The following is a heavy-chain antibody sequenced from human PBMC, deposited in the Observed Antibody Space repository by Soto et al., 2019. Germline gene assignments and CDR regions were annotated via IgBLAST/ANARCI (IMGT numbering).Heavy chain of an antibody. V-gene: IGHV3-30-3*01. D-gene: IGHD3-22*01. CDR1: GFTFSIYA. J-gene: IGHJ6*02. CDR3: ARDTYYYDSSGYKYYYYGMDV. Sequence: SLRLSCAASGFTFSIYAMHWVRQAPGKGLEWVAVISYDGSNKYYADSVKGRFTISRDNSKNTLYLQMNSLRAEDTAVYYCARDTYYYDSSGYKYYYYGMDVWGQGTTVTVSS. CDR2: ISYDGSNK.